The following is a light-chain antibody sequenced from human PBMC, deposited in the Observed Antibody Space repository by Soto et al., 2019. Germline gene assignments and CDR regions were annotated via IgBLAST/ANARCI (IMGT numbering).Light chain of an antibody. J-gene: IGKJ1*01. Sequence: DIQLTQSPSFLSASVGDRVTITCRASQSISGWLAWYQQKPGKATKLLIYDVSSLESGVPSRFSGSGSGTEFTLAISSLQPDDFATYYCQQYNSYPWTFGQGTKVDIK. CDR2: DVS. CDR3: QQYNSYPWT. V-gene: IGKV1-5*01. CDR1: QSISGW.